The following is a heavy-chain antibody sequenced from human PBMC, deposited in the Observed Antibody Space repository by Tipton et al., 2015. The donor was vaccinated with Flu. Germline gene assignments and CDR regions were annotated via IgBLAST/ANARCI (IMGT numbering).Heavy chain of an antibody. CDR2: IHRSRST. J-gene: IGHJ4*02. CDR3: ARDPSLGMPDYFDY. V-gene: IGHV4-59*12. Sequence: TLSLTCTVSDDSITYYYWSWIRQPPGKGLEWIATIHRSRSTKYNPSLQSRATISVDTSKKQFSLQLRSVTAADTAVYYCARDPSLGMPDYFDYWGQGALVTASS. D-gene: IGHD2-2*01. CDR1: DDSITYYY.